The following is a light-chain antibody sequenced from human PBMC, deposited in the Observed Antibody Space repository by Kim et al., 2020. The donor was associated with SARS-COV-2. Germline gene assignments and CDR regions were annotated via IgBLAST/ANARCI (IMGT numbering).Light chain of an antibody. CDR1: QSISGW. CDR3: QQYNNFPYT. V-gene: IGKV1-5*03. Sequence: DIQMTQSPSTLSASVGDRVTITCRASQSISGWLAWYQQRPGKAPKLLIYKASSLETGVPSRFSGSGSGTEFTLTISSLQPDDFATYYCQQYNNFPYTFGQGTKLEI. CDR2: KAS. J-gene: IGKJ2*01.